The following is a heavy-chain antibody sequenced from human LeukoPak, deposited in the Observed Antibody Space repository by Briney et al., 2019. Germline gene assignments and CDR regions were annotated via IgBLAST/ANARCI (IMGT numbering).Heavy chain of an antibody. J-gene: IGHJ3*02. V-gene: IGHV1-2*02. CDR1: GSTFSDYY. CDR2: INPNSGGT. Sequence: ASVKVSCKASGSTFSDYYMHWVRQAPGQGLEWMGWINPNSGGTNYAQKFQGRVTMTRDTSISTAYMELSRLRSDDTAVYYCARDGPAAAGLNAFDIWGQGTMVTVSS. D-gene: IGHD6-13*01. CDR3: ARDGPAAAGLNAFDI.